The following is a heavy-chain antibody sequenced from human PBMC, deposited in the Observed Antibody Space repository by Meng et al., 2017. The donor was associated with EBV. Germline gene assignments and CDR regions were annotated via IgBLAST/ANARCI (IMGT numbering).Heavy chain of an antibody. J-gene: IGHJ5*02. Sequence: QVQLQESGPGLVKPSXXLXLTCTXSGGSVNNESYYWGWIRQPPGKGLEYIGYIYYTGSTNYNSSLKSRVTISLDKSKNQFSLKLTSLTAADTAIYYCARGDYTNYPRCFDPWGQGTLVTVSS. V-gene: IGHV4-61*01. CDR2: IYYTGST. D-gene: IGHD4-11*01. CDR1: GGSVNNESYY. CDR3: ARGDYTNYPRCFDP.